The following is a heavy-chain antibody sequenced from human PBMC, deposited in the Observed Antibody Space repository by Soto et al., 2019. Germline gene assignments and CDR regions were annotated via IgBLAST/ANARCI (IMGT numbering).Heavy chain of an antibody. V-gene: IGHV4-34*01. D-gene: IGHD6-13*01. CDR1: GGSFSGYY. J-gene: IGHJ4*02. CDR3: ARKAYSKQLGFGYYFDY. CDR2: INHSGST. Sequence: SETLSPTCAVYGGSFSGYYWSWIRQPPGKGLEWIGEINHSGSTNYNPSLKSRVTISVDTSKNQFSLKLSSVTAADTAVYYCARKAYSKQLGFGYYFDYWGQGTLVTVSS.